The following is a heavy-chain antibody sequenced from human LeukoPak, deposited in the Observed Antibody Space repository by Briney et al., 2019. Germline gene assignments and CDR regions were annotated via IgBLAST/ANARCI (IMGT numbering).Heavy chain of an antibody. CDR2: INHSGST. D-gene: IGHD3-3*01. V-gene: IGHV4-34*01. Sequence: KPSETLSLTCAVYGGSFSGYYWSWIRQPPGKGLEWIGEINHSGSTNYNPSLKSRVTISVDTSKNQFSLKLSSVTAADTAVYYCARAGNYDFWSGRNYYYYYMDVWGKGTTVTVSS. J-gene: IGHJ6*03. CDR3: ARAGNYDFWSGRNYYYYYMDV. CDR1: GGSFSGYY.